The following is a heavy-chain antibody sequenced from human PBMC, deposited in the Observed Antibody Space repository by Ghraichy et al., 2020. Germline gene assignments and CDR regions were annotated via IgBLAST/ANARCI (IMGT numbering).Heavy chain of an antibody. CDR2: FDPEDGET. Sequence: ASVKVSCKVSGYTLTELSMHWVRQAPGKGLEWMGGFDPEDGETIYAQKFQGRVTMTEDTSTDTAYMELSSLRSEDTAVYYCATSSWYRDNYYYYYGMDVWGQGTTVTVSS. V-gene: IGHV1-24*01. CDR3: ATSSWYRDNYYYYYGMDV. J-gene: IGHJ6*02. CDR1: GYTLTELS. D-gene: IGHD6-13*01.